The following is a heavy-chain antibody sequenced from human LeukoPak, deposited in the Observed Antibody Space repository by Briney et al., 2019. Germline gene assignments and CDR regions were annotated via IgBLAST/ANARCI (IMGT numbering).Heavy chain of an antibody. CDR2: ISYDGSNK. V-gene: IGHV3-30*04. Sequence: PGGSLRLSCAASGFTFSSYAMHWVRQPPGKGLEGVAVISYDGSNKYYADSVKGRFTISRDNSKNTLYLQMNSLRAEDTAVYYCASEIIFGSFDYWGQGTLVTVSS. D-gene: IGHD3-3*01. J-gene: IGHJ4*02. CDR1: GFTFSSYA. CDR3: ASEIIFGSFDY.